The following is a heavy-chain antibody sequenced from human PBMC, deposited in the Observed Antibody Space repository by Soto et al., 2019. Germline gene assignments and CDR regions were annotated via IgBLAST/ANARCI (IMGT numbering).Heavy chain of an antibody. CDR3: AQSGYYYASSGYYWPGAFDI. J-gene: IGHJ3*02. CDR1: GFTFSDYY. Sequence: QVQLVESGGGLVKPGGSLRLSCAASGFTFSDYYMSWIRQAPGKGLEWVSYISSSSSYTNYADSVKGRFTISRDNAKNSLYLQMNSLRAEDTAVYYFAQSGYYYASSGYYWPGAFDIWGQGTMVTVSS. D-gene: IGHD3-22*01. V-gene: IGHV3-11*06. CDR2: ISSSSSYT.